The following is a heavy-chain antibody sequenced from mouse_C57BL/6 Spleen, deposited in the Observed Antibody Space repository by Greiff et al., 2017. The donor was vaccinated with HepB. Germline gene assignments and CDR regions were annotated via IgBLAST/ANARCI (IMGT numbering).Heavy chain of an antibody. CDR3: ARPRDGYYGHFDV. J-gene: IGHJ1*03. CDR1: GFTFSDYG. Sequence: EVKLVESGGGLVKPGGSLKLSCAASGFTFSDYGMHWVRQAPEKGLEWVAYISSGSSTIYYADTVKGRFTISRDNAKNTLFLQMTSLRSEDTAMYYCARPRDGYYGHFDVWGTGTTVTVSS. CDR2: ISSGSSTI. V-gene: IGHV5-17*01. D-gene: IGHD2-3*01.